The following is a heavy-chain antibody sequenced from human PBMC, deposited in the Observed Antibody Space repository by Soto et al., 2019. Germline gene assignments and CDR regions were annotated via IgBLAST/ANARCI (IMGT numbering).Heavy chain of an antibody. CDR3: ARGRPGGGVKRSWFDP. V-gene: IGHV1-8*01. J-gene: IGHJ5*02. Sequence: QVQLVQSGAEVKKPGASVKVSCKASGYVFTSNDIYGVGQATVQTLERMGCLNPKSGDTGFDQRFQHRLIMTRDTSINTAYMELTGLTSDDTAMYYCARGRPGGGVKRSWFDPWGQGTLVSVST. CDR1: GYVFTSND. CDR2: LNPKSGDT. D-gene: IGHD2-8*01.